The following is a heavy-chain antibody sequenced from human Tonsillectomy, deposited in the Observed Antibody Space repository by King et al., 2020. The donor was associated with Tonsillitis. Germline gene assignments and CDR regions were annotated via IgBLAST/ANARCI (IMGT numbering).Heavy chain of an antibody. Sequence: EVQLVQSGAEVKKPGESLKISCKGSGYSFTSYWIGWVRQMPGKGLEWMGIIYPGDSDTRYSPSFQGQVTISADKSISTAYLQWSSLQASDTAMCYCARRRSGDSSGYSYWFDPWGQGTLVTVSS. CDR1: GYSFTSYW. J-gene: IGHJ5*02. CDR3: ARRRSGDSSGYSYWFDP. CDR2: IYPGDSDT. V-gene: IGHV5-51*01. D-gene: IGHD3-22*01.